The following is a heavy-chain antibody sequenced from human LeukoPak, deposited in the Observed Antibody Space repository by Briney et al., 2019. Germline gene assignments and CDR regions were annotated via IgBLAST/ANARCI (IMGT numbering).Heavy chain of an antibody. J-gene: IGHJ5*02. CDR3: AREAHLWNTAMVTRGWFDP. V-gene: IGHV4-39*07. D-gene: IGHD5-18*01. CDR1: GGSISSSSYY. CDR2: IYYSGST. Sequence: SETLSLTCTVSGGSISSSSYYWGWIRQPPGKGLEWIGSIYYSGSTYYNPSLKSRVTISVDTSKNQFSLKLSSVTAADTAVYYCAREAHLWNTAMVTRGWFDPWGQGTLVTVSS.